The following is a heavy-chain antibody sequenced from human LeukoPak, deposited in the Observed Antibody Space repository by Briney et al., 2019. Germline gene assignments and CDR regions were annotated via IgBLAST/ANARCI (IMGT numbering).Heavy chain of an antibody. Sequence: GGSLRLSCAASGFTFSSYGMSWVRQAPGKGLEWVSAISGSGGSTYYADSVKGRFTFSRDNSKNTLYLQMNSLRAEDTAVYYCAKDRVQVTAVTADWYFDLWGRGTLVTVSS. D-gene: IGHD4-17*01. CDR1: GFTFSSYG. CDR3: AKDRVQVTAVTADWYFDL. J-gene: IGHJ2*01. CDR2: ISGSGGST. V-gene: IGHV3-23*01.